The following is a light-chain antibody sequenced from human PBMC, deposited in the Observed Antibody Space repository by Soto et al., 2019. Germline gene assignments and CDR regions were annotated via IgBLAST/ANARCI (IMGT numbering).Light chain of an antibody. CDR3: CSYAGGYTYL. CDR1: GNDVGAYNY. V-gene: IGLV2-11*01. Sequence: QSVLTQPRSVSGSPGQSVTISCTGTGNDVGAYNYVSWYQQHPGRPPKLLIYGVVRWPSGVPDRFSGSKSGNTASLTISGLQAEDEGDYFCCSYAGGYTYLFGTGTKVTVL. J-gene: IGLJ1*01. CDR2: GVV.